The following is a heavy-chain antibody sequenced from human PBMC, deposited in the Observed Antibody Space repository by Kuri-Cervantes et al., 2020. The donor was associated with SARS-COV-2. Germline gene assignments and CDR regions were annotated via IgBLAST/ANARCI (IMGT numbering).Heavy chain of an antibody. Sequence: SETLSLTCTVSGGSISSYYWSWIRQPPGKGLEWIGYIYYSGSTNYNPSLKSRVTISVDTSKNQFSLKLSSVTAADTAVYYCARSSFEPAPVRFLEWTGIKGGFDYWGQGTLVTVSS. J-gene: IGHJ4*02. V-gene: IGHV4-59*01. CDR2: IYYSGST. CDR1: GGSISSYY. CDR3: ARSSFEPAPVRFLEWTGIKGGFDY. D-gene: IGHD3-3*01.